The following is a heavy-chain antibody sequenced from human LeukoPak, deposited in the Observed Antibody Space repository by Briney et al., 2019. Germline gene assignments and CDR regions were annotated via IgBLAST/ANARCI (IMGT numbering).Heavy chain of an antibody. CDR3: ARVKGDYASPFDY. Sequence: SETLSLTCTVSGGSISSYYWSWIRQPPGKGLEWIGYIYYSGSTNYNPSLKSRVTISVDKSKNQFSLKLSSVTAADTAVYYCARVKGDYASPFDYWGQGTLVTVSS. V-gene: IGHV4-59*12. CDR2: IYYSGST. J-gene: IGHJ4*02. CDR1: GGSISSYY. D-gene: IGHD4-17*01.